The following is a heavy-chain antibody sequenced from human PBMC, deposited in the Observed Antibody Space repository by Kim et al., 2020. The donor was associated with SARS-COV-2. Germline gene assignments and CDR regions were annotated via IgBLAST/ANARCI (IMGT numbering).Heavy chain of an antibody. D-gene: IGHD3-10*01. CDR2: IHHTGAT. J-gene: IGHJ5*01. Sequence: SETLSLTCTVSGYSITSGYNWGWIWQSPGKGLEWIGSIHHTGATYYNPSLRSRVTLSVDTSKNQFSLRLNSVTAADTAVFYCTRGSKDTSGRPWWFDPWGQGVLVTVSS. CDR1: GYSITSGYN. CDR3: TRGSKDTSGRPWWFDP. V-gene: IGHV4-38-2*02.